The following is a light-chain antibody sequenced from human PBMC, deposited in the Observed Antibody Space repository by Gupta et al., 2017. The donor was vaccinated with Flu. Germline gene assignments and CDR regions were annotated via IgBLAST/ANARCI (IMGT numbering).Light chain of an antibody. CDR1: LNINTY. CDR2: SAS. CDR3: QQSDSAPYS. J-gene: IGKJ2*01. Sequence: DTQLTHSPSSLSASVGDRVTIYCRASLNINTYLNWYLQKPGTAPKLLISSASTLQSGVPSRFSGSGSGTDFSLTIDGLQPEDFATYYCQQSDSAPYSFGRGTTMDIK. V-gene: IGKV1-39*01.